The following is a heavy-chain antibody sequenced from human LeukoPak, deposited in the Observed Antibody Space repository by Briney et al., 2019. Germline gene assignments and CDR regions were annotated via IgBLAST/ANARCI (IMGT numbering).Heavy chain of an antibody. CDR3: ARWGIAAAAWN. V-gene: IGHV3-21*01. Sequence: GGSLRLSCAASGFTFSSYSMDWVRQAPGKGLEWVSSISSSSSYIYYADSVKGRFTISRDNAKNSLYLQMNSLRAEDTAVYYCARWGIAAAAWNWGQGTLVTVSS. CDR1: GFTFSSYS. J-gene: IGHJ4*02. D-gene: IGHD6-13*01. CDR2: ISSSSSYI.